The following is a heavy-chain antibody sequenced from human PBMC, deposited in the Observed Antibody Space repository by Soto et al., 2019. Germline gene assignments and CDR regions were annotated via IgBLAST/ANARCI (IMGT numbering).Heavy chain of an antibody. Sequence: PGGSLRLSCGASGFTFDDYAMHWVRQAPGKGLEWVSGISWNSGSIGYADSVKGRFTISRDNAKNSLYLQMNSLRAEDTALYYCAKDRQGGGYFDYWGQGTLVTVSS. J-gene: IGHJ4*02. CDR2: ISWNSGSI. D-gene: IGHD2-15*01. CDR1: GFTFDDYA. V-gene: IGHV3-9*01. CDR3: AKDRQGGGYFDY.